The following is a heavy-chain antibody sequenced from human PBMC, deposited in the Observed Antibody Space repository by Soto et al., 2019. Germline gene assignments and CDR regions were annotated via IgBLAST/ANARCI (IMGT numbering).Heavy chain of an antibody. CDR3: ARDKITGLFDY. J-gene: IGHJ4*02. D-gene: IGHD2-8*02. V-gene: IGHV4-34*01. Sequence: QVQLQQWGAGLLKPSETLSLTCAVYGGSFSGYYWTWIRQPPGTGLEWIGEINHSGSTNYNPSLKNRVTISVDTAKNQFSLKLTSVTAPDTALYYCARDKITGLFDYWGQGTLVTVSS. CDR2: INHSGST. CDR1: GGSFSGYY.